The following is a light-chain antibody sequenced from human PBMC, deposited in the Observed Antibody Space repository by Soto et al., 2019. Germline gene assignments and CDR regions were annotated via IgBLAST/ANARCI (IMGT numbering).Light chain of an antibody. CDR3: QSYDSSLTGSKV. CDR1: SSNIVAGFD. J-gene: IGLJ1*01. Sequence: QSALTQPPSVSGAPGQRVTISCTGSSSNIVAGFDVHWYQQLPGTAPKLLIYGNSNRPSGVPDRFSGSRSGTSASLAITGLQAEDEADYYCQSYDSSLTGSKVFGSGTKVTAL. CDR2: GNS. V-gene: IGLV1-40*01.